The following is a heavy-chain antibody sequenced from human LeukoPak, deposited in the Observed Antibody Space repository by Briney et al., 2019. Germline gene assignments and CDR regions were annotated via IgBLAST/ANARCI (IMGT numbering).Heavy chain of an antibody. CDR3: ARASNHYYDSSGGYYFDY. Sequence: SETLSLTCTVSGGSISSYYWSWIRQPPGKGLEWIGYVYYSGSTNYNPSLKSRVTISVDTSKNQFSLKLSSVTAADTAVYYCARASNHYYDSSGGYYFDYWGQGTLVTVSS. J-gene: IGHJ4*02. CDR1: GGSISSYY. V-gene: IGHV4-59*01. D-gene: IGHD3-22*01. CDR2: VYYSGST.